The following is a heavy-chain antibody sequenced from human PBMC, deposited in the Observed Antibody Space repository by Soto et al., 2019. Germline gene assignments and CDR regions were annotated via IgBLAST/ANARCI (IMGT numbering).Heavy chain of an antibody. CDR3: ARDPYGSGKGTFFDI. V-gene: IGHV3-21*06. D-gene: IGHD3-10*01. J-gene: IGHJ3*02. CDR1: GFSFVNYS. CDR2: ISRTGSHT. Sequence: GGSLRLSCAASGFSFVNYSMNWVRRAPGKGLEWISYISRTGSHTYYADSLKGRFSVSRDDAKNSLFLQMSGLRSEDTAVYYCARDPYGSGKGTFFDIWGQGTVVTVSS.